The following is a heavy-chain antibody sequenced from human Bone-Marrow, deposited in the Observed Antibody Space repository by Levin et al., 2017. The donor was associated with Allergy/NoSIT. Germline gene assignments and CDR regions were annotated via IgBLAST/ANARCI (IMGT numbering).Heavy chain of an antibody. Sequence: SGPTLVKPTETLTLTCTFSGFSLAPSGANVGWIRQPPGKALEWLALIYGDDYGDDEKRYSPAQRGRLTIAKDTSKNQVVLTMTNLDPIATGTYFCGHRPNYCVDRNCGQKPFDFWGPGILVTVSS. CDR2: IYGDDYGDDEK. J-gene: IGHJ4*02. CDR1: GFSLAPSGAN. V-gene: IGHV2-5*02. CDR3: GHRPNYCVDRNCGQKPFDF. D-gene: IGHD2-21*01.